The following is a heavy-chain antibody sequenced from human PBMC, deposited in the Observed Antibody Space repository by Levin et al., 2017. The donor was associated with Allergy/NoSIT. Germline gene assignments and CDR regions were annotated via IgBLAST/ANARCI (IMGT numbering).Heavy chain of an antibody. CDR1: GGSISTSY. CDR3: ARNYDFWSGYSFGAFDI. J-gene: IGHJ3*02. V-gene: IGHV4-59*01. CDR2: ISYSGST. D-gene: IGHD3-3*01. Sequence: SQTLSLTCTVSGGSISTSYWSWIRQPPGKGLEWIGYISYSGSTNYNPSLKSRVTISVDTSKNQFSLKLSSVTAADTAVYYCARNYDFWSGYSFGAFDIWGQGTMVTVSS.